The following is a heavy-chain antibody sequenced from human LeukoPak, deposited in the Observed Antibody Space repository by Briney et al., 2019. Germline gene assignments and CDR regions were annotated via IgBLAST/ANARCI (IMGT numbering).Heavy chain of an antibody. V-gene: IGHV4-38-2*02. Sequence: SETLSLTCAVSGYFISTGYDWGWIRQPPGKGLELIGSIYHSGNTYYNPSLKSRVTISVDTSKNQFSLKLTSVTAADTAVYYCARDSSLSSGPTDGFDIWGQGTLVTVSS. CDR2: IYHSGNT. CDR1: GYFISTGYD. CDR3: ARDSSLSSGPTDGFDI. D-gene: IGHD3-22*01. J-gene: IGHJ3*02.